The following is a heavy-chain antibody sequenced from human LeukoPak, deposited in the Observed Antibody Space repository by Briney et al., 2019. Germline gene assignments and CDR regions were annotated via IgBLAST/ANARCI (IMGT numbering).Heavy chain of an antibody. CDR3: ARGSEDNSYGYYYYYGMDV. CDR2: IKEDGSEK. V-gene: IGHV3-7*01. CDR1: GLTFSRYW. Sequence: HPGGSLRLSCAASGLTFSRYWLTWVRQAPGKGLEWVANIKEDGSEKYYVESVKGRFTISRDNANNSLYLQMNNLRAEDTAVYYCARGSEDNSYGYYYYYGMDVWGQGTTVTVSS. D-gene: IGHD5-18*01. J-gene: IGHJ6*02.